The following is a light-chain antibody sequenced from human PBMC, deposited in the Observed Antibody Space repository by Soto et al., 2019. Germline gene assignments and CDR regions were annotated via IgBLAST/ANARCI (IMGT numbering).Light chain of an antibody. J-gene: IGKJ1*01. CDR2: GAS. Sequence: EIVLTQSPGTLSLSPGERATLSCRASQSVSSSYLAWYQQKPGQAPRLLIYGASSRATGIADRFRGCGSGTDFTLTISRLEPEDFAVYYCQQYGTSPTWTFGQGTKLEVQ. V-gene: IGKV3-20*01. CDR3: QQYGTSPTWT. CDR1: QSVSSSY.